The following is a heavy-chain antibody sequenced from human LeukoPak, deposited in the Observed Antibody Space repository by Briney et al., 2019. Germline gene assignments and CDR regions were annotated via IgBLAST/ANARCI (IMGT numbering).Heavy chain of an antibody. Sequence: QSGGSLRLSCAASEFSVGSNYMTWVRQAPGKGLEYVSTISSDGGDTYYANSVKGRFTISRDNSKNTLYLQMGSLRADDMAVYYCTREVHSGSSDYWGQGTLVTVSS. D-gene: IGHD1-26*01. CDR2: ISSDGGDT. CDR3: TREVHSGSSDY. CDR1: EFSVGSNY. V-gene: IGHV3-64*01. J-gene: IGHJ4*02.